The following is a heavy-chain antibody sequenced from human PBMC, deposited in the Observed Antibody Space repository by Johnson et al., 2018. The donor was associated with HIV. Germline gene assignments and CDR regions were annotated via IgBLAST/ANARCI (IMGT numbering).Heavy chain of an antibody. V-gene: IGHV3-66*01. Sequence: VQLVESGGGLVQPGGSLRLSCAASGFTVSSNYMSWVRQHPGKGLEWVSAIYSGDSTYYADSVKGRFPISSDNSKNMLYLQMNRLRAEDTAAYYCASMTTTVSHHDGFDIWGQGTMVTVSS. CDR3: ASMTTTVSHHDGFDI. D-gene: IGHD4-17*01. CDR2: IYSGDST. J-gene: IGHJ3*02. CDR1: GFTVSSNY.